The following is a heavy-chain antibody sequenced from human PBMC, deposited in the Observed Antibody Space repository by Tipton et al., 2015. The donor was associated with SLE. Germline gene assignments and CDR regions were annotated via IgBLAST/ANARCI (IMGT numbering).Heavy chain of an antibody. Sequence: GSLRLSCAASGFTLSDYWMNWLRQTPGKGLEWVANIKPDDTEKYYVDSVRGRFTISRDNSKNTLFLQMNSLRAEDTAVYYCAKAKVPESYSHTCYFYYWGRGTLVTVSS. CDR1: GFTLSDYW. D-gene: IGHD6-13*01. V-gene: IGHV3-7*03. CDR2: IKPDDTEK. J-gene: IGHJ4*02. CDR3: AKAKVPESYSHTCYFYY.